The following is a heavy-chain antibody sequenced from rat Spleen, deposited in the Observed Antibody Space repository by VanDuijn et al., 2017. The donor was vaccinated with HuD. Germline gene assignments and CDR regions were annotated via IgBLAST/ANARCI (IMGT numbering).Heavy chain of an antibody. D-gene: IGHD1-6*01. CDR3: ATGPRILRLDWFAY. Sequence: EVQLVESGGGLVQPGRSLKLSCAASGFTFSDYNMAWVRQSPKKGLGWVATIIYDGSRTFYRDSVKGRFTISRDNAKSTLYLQMDSLRSEDTATYYCATGPRILRLDWFAYWGQGTLVTVSS. CDR1: GFTFSDYN. CDR2: IIYDGSRT. J-gene: IGHJ3*01. V-gene: IGHV5S10*01.